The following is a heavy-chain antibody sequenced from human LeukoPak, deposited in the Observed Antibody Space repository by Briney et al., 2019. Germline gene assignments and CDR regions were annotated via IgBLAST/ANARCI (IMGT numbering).Heavy chain of an antibody. V-gene: IGHV3-23*01. D-gene: IGHD3-16*02. CDR2: IVHSATTT. Sequence: PGGSLRLSCAASGFSFSNYAMSWVRQAPGKGLDWVSSIVHSATTTFYADSVKGRFTISRDNSKNALYLQMYSLRAEDTAVYYCARDAGPSREFGGVIVNWFDPWGQGTLVTVSS. CDR1: GFSFSNYA. CDR3: ARDAGPSREFGGVIVNWFDP. J-gene: IGHJ5*02.